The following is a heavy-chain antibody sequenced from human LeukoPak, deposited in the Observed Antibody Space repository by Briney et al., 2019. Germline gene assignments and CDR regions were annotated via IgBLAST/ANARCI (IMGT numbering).Heavy chain of an antibody. J-gene: IGHJ5*02. V-gene: IGHV1-2*02. CDR2: INPNSGGT. Sequence: ASVKVSCKASGYTFIAYYMHWVRQAPGQGLEWMRWINPNSGGTSYAQKFQGRVTMTRDTSISTAYMELSGLRSDDTAVYYCARVTPTVTTTNWFDPWGQGTLVTVSS. CDR3: ARVTPTVTTTNWFDP. D-gene: IGHD4-17*01. CDR1: GYTFIAYY.